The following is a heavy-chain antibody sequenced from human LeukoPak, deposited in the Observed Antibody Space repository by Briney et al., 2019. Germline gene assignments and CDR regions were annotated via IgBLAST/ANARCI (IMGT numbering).Heavy chain of an antibody. CDR2: ISSSSSYT. Sequence: PGGSLTLSCAASGFTFSDYYMSWIRQAPGQGLEWVSYISSSSSYTNYADSVKGRFTISRDNAKNSLYLQMNSLRAEDTAVYYCARGPGGYYYGSGSYYNGGVAAFDFCGQGAMVTVSS. J-gene: IGHJ3*01. V-gene: IGHV3-11*05. CDR1: GFTFSDYY. CDR3: ARGPGGYYYGSGSYYNGGVAAFDF. D-gene: IGHD3-10*01.